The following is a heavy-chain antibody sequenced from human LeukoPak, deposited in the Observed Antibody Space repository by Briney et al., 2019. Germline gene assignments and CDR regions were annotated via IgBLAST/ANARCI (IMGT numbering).Heavy chain of an antibody. D-gene: IGHD3-22*01. J-gene: IGHJ1*01. Sequence: TLSLTCTVSGGSISSGGYYWSWIRQHPGKGLEWIGYIYYSGSTYYNPSLKSRVTISVDTSKNQFSLKLSSVTAADTAVYYCARGPGYYDSSGYTEYFQHWGQGTLVTVSS. CDR2: IYYSGST. CDR1: GGSISSGGYY. CDR3: ARGPGYYDSSGYTEYFQH. V-gene: IGHV4-31*03.